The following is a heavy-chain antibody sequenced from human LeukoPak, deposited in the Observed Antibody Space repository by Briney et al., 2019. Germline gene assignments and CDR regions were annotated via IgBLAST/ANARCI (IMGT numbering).Heavy chain of an antibody. CDR1: GFTFSSYA. D-gene: IGHD4-17*01. V-gene: IGHV3-30-3*01. CDR3: ARDNRYGDYYFDY. CDR2: ISYDGSNK. J-gene: IGHJ4*02. Sequence: GGSLRLSCAASGFTFSSYAMHWVRQAPDKGLEWVAVISYDGSNKYYADSVKGRFTISRDNSKNTLYLQMNSLRAEDTAVYYCARDNRYGDYYFDYWGQGTLVTVSS.